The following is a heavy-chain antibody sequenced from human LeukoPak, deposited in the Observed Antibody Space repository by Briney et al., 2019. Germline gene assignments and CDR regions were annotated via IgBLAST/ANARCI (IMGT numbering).Heavy chain of an antibody. Sequence: GGSLRLSCAASGFTFSSYAMSWVREAPGKGLEWVSIIYSDGTTYYADSVKGRFTISRDNSKNTLYLQMNSLRAEDTAVYYCARDRAPPTSWYFDLWGRGTLVTVSS. CDR2: IYSDGTT. CDR3: ARDRAPPTSWYFDL. V-gene: IGHV3-53*01. CDR1: GFTFSSYA. D-gene: IGHD3-10*01. J-gene: IGHJ2*01.